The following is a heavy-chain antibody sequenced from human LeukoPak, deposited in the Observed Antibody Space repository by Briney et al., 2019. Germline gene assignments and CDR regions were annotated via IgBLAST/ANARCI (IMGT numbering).Heavy chain of an antibody. J-gene: IGHJ4*02. CDR3: ARTIITMVRGVPYYFDY. CDR1: GFTFSSYW. D-gene: IGHD3-10*01. V-gene: IGHV3-7*01. CDR2: IKQDGSEK. Sequence: GGSLRLSCAASGFTFSSYWMSWVRQAPGKGLEWVANIKQDGSEKYYVDSVKGRFTISRDNAKNSLYLQMNSLRAEDTAVYYCARTIITMVRGVPYYFDYWGQGTLVTVSS.